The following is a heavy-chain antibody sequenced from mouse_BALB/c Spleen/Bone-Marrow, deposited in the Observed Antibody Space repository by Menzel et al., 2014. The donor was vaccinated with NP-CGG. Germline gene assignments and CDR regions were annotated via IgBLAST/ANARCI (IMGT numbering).Heavy chain of an antibody. D-gene: IGHD2-1*01. CDR1: GYAFTSSW. Sequence: QVQLQQSGSVLVRPGASVKLSCKASGYAFTSSWMHWAKQRPGQGLEWIGEIHPNSGNTNYNEKFKGKATLTVDTSSSTACVDLSSLTSEDSAVYYCAREKIYGNYLWYFDVWGAGTTVTVSS. CDR2: IHPNSGNT. V-gene: IGHV1S130*01. CDR3: AREKIYGNYLWYFDV. J-gene: IGHJ1*01.